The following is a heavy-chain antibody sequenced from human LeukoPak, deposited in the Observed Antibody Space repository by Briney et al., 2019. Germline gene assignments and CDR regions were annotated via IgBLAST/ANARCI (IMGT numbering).Heavy chain of an antibody. D-gene: IGHD2-15*01. Sequence: PSETLSLTCAVSGGSISSSNWWSWVRQPPGKGLEWIGEIYHSGSTNYNPSLKSRVTISVDTSQNQFSLHLSSVTAADTAVYYCARHRKGGRLLPYYFDYWGQGTLVTVSS. CDR1: GGSISSSNW. J-gene: IGHJ4*02. V-gene: IGHV4-4*02. CDR2: IYHSGST. CDR3: ARHRKGGRLLPYYFDY.